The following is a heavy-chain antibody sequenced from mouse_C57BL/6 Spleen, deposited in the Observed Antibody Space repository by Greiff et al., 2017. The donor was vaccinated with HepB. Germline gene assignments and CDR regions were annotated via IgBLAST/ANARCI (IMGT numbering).Heavy chain of an antibody. Sequence: EVQVVESGGGLVKPGGSLKLSCAASGFTFSSYAMSWVRQTPEKRLEWVATISDGGSYTYYPDNVKGRFTIARDNAKNNLYLQMSHLKSEDTAMYYCARWDTTVVDYAMAYWGQGTSVTVSS. CDR3: ARWDTTVVDYAMAY. CDR1: GFTFSSYA. D-gene: IGHD1-1*01. V-gene: IGHV5-4*01. CDR2: ISDGGSYT. J-gene: IGHJ4*01.